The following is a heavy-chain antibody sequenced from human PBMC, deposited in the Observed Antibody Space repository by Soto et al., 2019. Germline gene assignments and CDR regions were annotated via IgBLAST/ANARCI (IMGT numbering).Heavy chain of an antibody. CDR1: GGSISSSSYY. J-gene: IGHJ6*02. CDR3: VVYYYYGMDV. Sequence: SETLSLTCTVSGGSISSSSYYWGWIRQPPGKGLEWIGSIYYSGSTYYNPSLKSRVTISVDTSKNQFSLKLSSVTAADTAVYYCVVYYYYGMDVWGQGTTVTVSS. CDR2: IYYSGST. V-gene: IGHV4-39*01.